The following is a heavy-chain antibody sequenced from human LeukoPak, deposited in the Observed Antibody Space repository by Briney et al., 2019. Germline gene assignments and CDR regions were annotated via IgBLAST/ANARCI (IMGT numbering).Heavy chain of an antibody. CDR3: VTPRYGGYVGYFDY. CDR1: GFTFSSYA. V-gene: IGHV3-23*01. CDR2: ISGSGGST. D-gene: IGHD4-17*01. Sequence: GGSLRLSCAASGFTFSSYAMSWVRQAPGKGLEWVSAISGSGGSTYYADSVKGRFTISRDNSKNTLYLQMNSLRAEDAAVYYCVTPRYGGYVGYFDYWGQGTLVTVSS. J-gene: IGHJ4*02.